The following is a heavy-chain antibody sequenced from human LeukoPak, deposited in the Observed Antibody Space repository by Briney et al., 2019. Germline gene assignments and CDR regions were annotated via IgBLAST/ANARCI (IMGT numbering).Heavy chain of an antibody. Sequence: PGGSLRLSCAASGFTFSGYAMSWVRQAPGKGLEWVSAISGSGGSTYYADSVKGRFTISRDNSKNTLYLQMNSLRAEDTAVYYCARDLRFGVSNGYWGQGTLVTVSS. J-gene: IGHJ4*02. CDR2: ISGSGGST. D-gene: IGHD3-10*01. CDR1: GFTFSGYA. CDR3: ARDLRFGVSNGY. V-gene: IGHV3-23*01.